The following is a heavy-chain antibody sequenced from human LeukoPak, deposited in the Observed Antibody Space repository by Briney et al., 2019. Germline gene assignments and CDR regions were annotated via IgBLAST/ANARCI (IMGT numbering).Heavy chain of an antibody. CDR1: GFTLSSYA. CDR3: ARELPREVTLDY. Sequence: GGSLRLPCAASGFTLSSYAMHWVRHVPGKGLVWVSRINSDGSRTGYADSVKGRFTISRDNAKNTLYLQMNSLRAEDTSIYYCARELPREVTLDYWGQGTPVTVSS. CDR2: INSDGSRT. J-gene: IGHJ4*02. V-gene: IGHV3-74*01. D-gene: IGHD2-21*02.